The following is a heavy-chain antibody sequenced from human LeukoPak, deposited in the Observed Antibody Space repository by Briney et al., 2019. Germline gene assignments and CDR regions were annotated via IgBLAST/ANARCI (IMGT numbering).Heavy chain of an antibody. CDR2: MYYSGST. V-gene: IGHV4-59*01. CDR3: ARTGGSYRDDAFDI. D-gene: IGHD1-26*01. Sequence: SETLSLTCTVSGGSISSNYWSWIRQTPGKGLEWIGYMYYSGSTNYNPSLKSRVTISVDTSKNQFSLKLSSVTAADTAVYYCARTGGSYRDDAFDIWGQGTMVTVSS. J-gene: IGHJ3*02. CDR1: GGSISSNY.